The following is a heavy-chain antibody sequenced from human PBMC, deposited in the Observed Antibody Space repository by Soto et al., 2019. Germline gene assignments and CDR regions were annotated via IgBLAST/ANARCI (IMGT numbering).Heavy chain of an antibody. V-gene: IGHV3-48*01. CDR1: GFTFSSYS. Sequence: EVQLVESGGGLVQPGGSLRLSCAASGFTFSSYSMNWVRQAPGKGLEWVSYISSSSSTIYYADSVKGRFTISRDNAKNPLYLQMNSLRAEDTAVYYCARDFDEVVIRGYYYYYYMDVWGKGTTVTVSS. CDR3: ARDFDEVVIRGYYYYYYMDV. J-gene: IGHJ6*03. CDR2: ISSSSSTI. D-gene: IGHD3-22*01.